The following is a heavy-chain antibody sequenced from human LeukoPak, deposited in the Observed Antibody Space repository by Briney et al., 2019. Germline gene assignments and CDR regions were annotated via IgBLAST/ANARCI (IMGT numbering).Heavy chain of an antibody. V-gene: IGHV3-48*03. CDR2: ISNSGRTI. J-gene: IGHJ5*02. CDR1: GFTFSSYE. Sequence: GGSLRLSCAASGFTFSSYEMNWVRQAPGKGLEWVSYISNSGRTIYYADSVKGRFTISRDNAKNSLYLQVNSLRAEDTAVYYCARVRRYGSSWYDSSWFDPWGQGTLVTVSS. CDR3: ARVRRYGSSWYDSSWFDP. D-gene: IGHD6-13*01.